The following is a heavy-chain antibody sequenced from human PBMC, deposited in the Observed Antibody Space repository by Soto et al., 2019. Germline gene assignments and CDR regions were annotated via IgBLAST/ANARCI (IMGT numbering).Heavy chain of an antibody. CDR3: ARDLLPSGEGYYRIFGMDV. J-gene: IGHJ6*02. Sequence: HPGGSLRLSCAASGFTFSSYAMHWVRQAPGKGLEWVAVISYDGSNKYYADSVKGRFTISRDNSKNTLYLQMNSLRAEDTAVYYCARDLLPSGEGYYRIFGMDVWGQGTTVTVSS. CDR2: ISYDGSNK. D-gene: IGHD3-3*01. CDR1: GFTFSSYA. V-gene: IGHV3-30-3*01.